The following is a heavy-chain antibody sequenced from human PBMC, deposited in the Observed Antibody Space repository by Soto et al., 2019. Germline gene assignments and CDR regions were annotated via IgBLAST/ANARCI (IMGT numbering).Heavy chain of an antibody. CDR2: TYYRSKWYN. CDR1: GDSVSSNSAA. Sequence: RSQTLSLTCAISGDSVSSNSAAWNWIRQSPSRGLEWLGRTYYRSKWYNDYAVSVKSRITINPDTSKNQFSLQLNSVTPEDTAVYYCARDPLIYGDAPYNWFDPWGQGTLVTVSS. V-gene: IGHV6-1*01. J-gene: IGHJ5*02. CDR3: ARDPLIYGDAPYNWFDP. D-gene: IGHD4-17*01.